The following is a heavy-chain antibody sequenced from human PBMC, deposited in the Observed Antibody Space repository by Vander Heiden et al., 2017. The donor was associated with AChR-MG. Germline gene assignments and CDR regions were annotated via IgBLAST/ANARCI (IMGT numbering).Heavy chain of an antibody. J-gene: IGHJ6*02. Sequence: HARLVESGGGVVQPGRSLRLSCAASESDLSSYALHWVRQAPGKGLEWLTVISFDGNLKYNADSVKGRFTISRDNSKNMVFLQMNRLRPEDTAVYYCARELGVRGLTNQYYHGMDVWGQGTTVTVSS. CDR2: ISFDGNLK. D-gene: IGHD3-10*01. V-gene: IGHV3-30-3*01. CDR1: ESDLSSYA. CDR3: ARELGVRGLTNQYYHGMDV.